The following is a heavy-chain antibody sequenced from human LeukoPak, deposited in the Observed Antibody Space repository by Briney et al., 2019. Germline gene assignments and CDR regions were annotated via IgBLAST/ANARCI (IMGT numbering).Heavy chain of an antibody. CDR1: GGSISSGDYY. CDR3: ASQYCGGDCRPDY. D-gene: IGHD2-21*02. V-gene: IGHV4-30-4*01. J-gene: IGHJ4*02. CDR2: IYYSGST. Sequence: PSQTLSLTCTVSGGSISSGDYYWSWIRQPPGKGLEWIGYIYYSGSTYYNPSLKSRVTISVDTSKNQFSLKLSSVTAADTAVYYCASQYCGGDCRPDYWGQGTLVTVSS.